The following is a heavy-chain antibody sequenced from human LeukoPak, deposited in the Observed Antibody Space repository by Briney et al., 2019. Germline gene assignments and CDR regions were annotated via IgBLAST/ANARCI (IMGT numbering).Heavy chain of an antibody. J-gene: IGHJ3*02. V-gene: IGHV5-51*01. CDR1: GYSFTTYW. D-gene: IGHD3-22*01. CDR2: IYPGDSNT. Sequence: GESLKISCKGSGYSFTTYWIAWVRQMPGKGLEGRGIIYPGDSNTKYNPSFQGQVTISTDKSISTAYLQWSSLQASDTAMFYCARRSYYYDSQDTFDIWGQGTMVTVSS. CDR3: ARRSYYYDSQDTFDI.